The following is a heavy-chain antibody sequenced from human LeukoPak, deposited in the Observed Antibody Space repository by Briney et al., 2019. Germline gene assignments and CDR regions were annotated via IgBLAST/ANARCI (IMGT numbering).Heavy chain of an antibody. CDR2: IYSGDRT. V-gene: IGHV3-66*01. D-gene: IGHD5-12*01. CDR3: ARDSGYTGYALDL. Sequence: GGSLRLSCAASGFSVSNNYMSWVRQAPGKGLEWVSIIYSGDRTYYLDSVKGRFTISRDNSKNTLYLQMYSLRPEDTAVYYCARDSGYTGYALDLWGQGNLVTVSS. CDR1: GFSVSNNY. J-gene: IGHJ5*02.